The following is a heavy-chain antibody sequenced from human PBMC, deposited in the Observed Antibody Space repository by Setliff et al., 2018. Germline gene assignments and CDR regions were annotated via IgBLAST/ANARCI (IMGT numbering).Heavy chain of an antibody. Sequence: SETLSLTCNVSGVSINSTTYYWGWIRQPPGKGLEWIGNIYYTGTTYYNSSLKSRVTISVDTSKSQFSLRLNSVTAADTAVYYCARTGTYRYFDYWGRGTLVTVS. CDR3: ARTGTYRYFDY. CDR1: GVSINSTTYY. CDR2: IYYTGTT. J-gene: IGHJ4*02. V-gene: IGHV4-39*01. D-gene: IGHD1-1*01.